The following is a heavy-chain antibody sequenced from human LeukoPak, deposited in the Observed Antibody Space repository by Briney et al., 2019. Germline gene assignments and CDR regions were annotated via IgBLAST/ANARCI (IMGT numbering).Heavy chain of an antibody. CDR1: GGSISSSSYY. Sequence: SETPSLTCTVSGGSISSSSYYWGWIRQPPGNGLEWIASIYYSGGTYYNPSLKSRVTISVATSKNQFSLKLSSVTAADTAVYYCARLPYGDDVSSWGQGTLVTVSS. CDR3: ARLPYGDDVSS. V-gene: IGHV4-39*01. J-gene: IGHJ5*02. D-gene: IGHD4-17*01. CDR2: IYYSGGT.